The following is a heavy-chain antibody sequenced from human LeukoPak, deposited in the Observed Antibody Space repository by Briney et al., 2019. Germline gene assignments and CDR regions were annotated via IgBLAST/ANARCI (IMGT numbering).Heavy chain of an antibody. Sequence: SETLSLTCTVSGGSISSYYWSWIRQPPGKGLEWIGYIYYSGSTNYNPSLKSRVTISVDTSKNQFSLKLSSVTAADTAVYYCARAPATYYYDSSGYPPRDFDYWGQGTLVTVSS. D-gene: IGHD3-22*01. CDR1: GGSISSYY. V-gene: IGHV4-59*01. J-gene: IGHJ4*02. CDR2: IYYSGST. CDR3: ARAPATYYYDSSGYPPRDFDY.